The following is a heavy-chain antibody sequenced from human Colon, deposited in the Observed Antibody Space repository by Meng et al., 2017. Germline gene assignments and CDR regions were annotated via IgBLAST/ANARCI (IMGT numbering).Heavy chain of an antibody. Sequence: GESLKISCAASGFTFSNAWMSWVRQAPGKGLEWVGRIKSKADGGTTDYAAPVKGRFTISRDDSKNTLYLQMNSLTTEDTAVYYCTTESDYGDYVAFDYWGQGTLVTVSS. D-gene: IGHD4-17*01. V-gene: IGHV3-15*01. CDR2: IKSKADGGTT. CDR1: GFTFSNAW. J-gene: IGHJ4*01. CDR3: TTESDYGDYVAFDY.